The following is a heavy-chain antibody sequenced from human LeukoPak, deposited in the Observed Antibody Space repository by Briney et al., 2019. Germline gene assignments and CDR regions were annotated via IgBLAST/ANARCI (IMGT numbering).Heavy chain of an antibody. Sequence: AGGSLRLSCAASGFTFSSYSMNWVRQAPGKGLEWVSSISSSTTNIYYADSVKGRFTISRDNAKNSLYLQMNSLRAEDTAVYYCARVRSPGYFDYWGQGTLVTVSS. CDR1: GFTFSSYS. D-gene: IGHD3-16*02. V-gene: IGHV3-21*01. J-gene: IGHJ4*02. CDR3: ARVRSPGYFDY. CDR2: ISSSTTNI.